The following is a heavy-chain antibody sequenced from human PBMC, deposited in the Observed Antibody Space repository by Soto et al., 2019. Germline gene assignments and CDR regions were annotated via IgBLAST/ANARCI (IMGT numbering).Heavy chain of an antibody. V-gene: IGHV1-2*02. CDR1: GYTFTDYY. Sequence: ASVKVSCKACGYTFTDYYMHWVRQAPGQGLEWMGWINPNSGGTNYAQKFQGRVTMTRDTSISTAYMELNRLRSDDTAVYYCARDQSPSSGWPGMDVWGQGTTVTVSS. J-gene: IGHJ6*02. CDR3: ARDQSPSSGWPGMDV. D-gene: IGHD6-19*01. CDR2: INPNSGGT.